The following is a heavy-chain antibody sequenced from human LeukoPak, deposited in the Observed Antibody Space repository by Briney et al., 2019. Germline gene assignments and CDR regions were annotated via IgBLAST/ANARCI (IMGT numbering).Heavy chain of an antibody. D-gene: IGHD3-22*01. CDR2: IYYSGST. Sequence: SETLSLTCTVSGGSISSYYWSWIRQPPGKGLEWIGYIYYSGSTNYNPSLKSRVTISVDTSKNQFSLKLSSVTAADTAVYYCARGKPYDSSGYYAFDIWGQGTMVAVSS. CDR1: GGSISSYY. V-gene: IGHV4-59*12. J-gene: IGHJ3*02. CDR3: ARGKPYDSSGYYAFDI.